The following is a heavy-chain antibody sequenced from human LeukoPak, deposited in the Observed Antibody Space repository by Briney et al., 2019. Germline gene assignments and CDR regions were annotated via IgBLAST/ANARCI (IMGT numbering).Heavy chain of an antibody. Sequence: PSETLPLTCTVSGGSISSYYWSWIRQPPGKGLEWIGYIYYSGSTNYNPSLKSRVTISVDTSKNQFSLKLSSVTAADTAVYYCARGLLGNWGSKKAFDIWGQGTMVTVSS. V-gene: IGHV4-59*01. CDR1: GGSISSYY. CDR3: ARGLLGNWGSKKAFDI. D-gene: IGHD7-27*01. J-gene: IGHJ3*02. CDR2: IYYSGST.